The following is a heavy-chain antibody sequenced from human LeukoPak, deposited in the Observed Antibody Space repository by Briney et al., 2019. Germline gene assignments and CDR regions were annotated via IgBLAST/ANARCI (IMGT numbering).Heavy chain of an antibody. CDR1: GGTFSSYA. CDR3: ARVGTLGYCSGGSCYSGSFDY. D-gene: IGHD2-15*01. CDR2: IIPIFGTA. J-gene: IGHJ4*02. V-gene: IGHV1-69*05. Sequence: ASVKVSCKASGGTFSSYAISWVRQAPGQGLEWMGGIIPIFGTANYAQKFQGRVTITTDESTSTAYMELRSLRSEDTAVYYCARVGTLGYCSGGSCYSGSFDYWGQGTLVTVSS.